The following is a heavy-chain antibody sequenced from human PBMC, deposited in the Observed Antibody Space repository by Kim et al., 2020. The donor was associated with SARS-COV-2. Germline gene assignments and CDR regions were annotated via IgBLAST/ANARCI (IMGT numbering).Heavy chain of an antibody. V-gene: IGHV3-30*18. CDR1: GFTFSSYG. CDR2: ISYDGSNK. CDR3: AKGTHIAVAGLYFDY. D-gene: IGHD6-19*01. J-gene: IGHJ4*01. Sequence: GGSLRLSCAASGFTFSSYGMHWVRQAPGKGLEWVAVISYDGSNKYYADSVKGRFTISRDNSKNTLYLQMNSLRAEDTAVYYCAKGTHIAVAGLYFDYWG.